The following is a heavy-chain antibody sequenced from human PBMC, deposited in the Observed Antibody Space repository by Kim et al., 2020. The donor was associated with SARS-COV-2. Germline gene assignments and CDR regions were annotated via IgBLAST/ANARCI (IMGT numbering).Heavy chain of an antibody. Sequence: GGSLRLSCAASGFTFSAYTMNWVRQAPAKGLEWVSYISGTTTTIYYPDSVKGRFTVSRDNTKNSLFLQMNSLRAEDTAVYYCAREAADMWFGMDVWGQGTTVTVSS. CDR3: AREAADMWFGMDV. J-gene: IGHJ6*02. CDR2: ISGTTTTI. CDR1: GFTFSAYT. V-gene: IGHV3-48*04. D-gene: IGHD2-15*01.